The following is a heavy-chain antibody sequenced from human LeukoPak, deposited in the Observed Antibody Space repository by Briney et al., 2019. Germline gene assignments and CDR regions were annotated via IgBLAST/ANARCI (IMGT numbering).Heavy chain of an antibody. Sequence: PSETLSLTCTVSGGSISSSSYYWGWIRQPPGKGLEWIGSIYYSGSTYYNPSLKSRVTISVDTSKNQFSLKLCSVTAADTAVYYCAREGWNGDWSDAFDIWGQGTMVTVSS. V-gene: IGHV4-39*07. J-gene: IGHJ3*02. CDR2: IYYSGST. CDR1: GGSISSSSYY. D-gene: IGHD4-17*01. CDR3: AREGWNGDWSDAFDI.